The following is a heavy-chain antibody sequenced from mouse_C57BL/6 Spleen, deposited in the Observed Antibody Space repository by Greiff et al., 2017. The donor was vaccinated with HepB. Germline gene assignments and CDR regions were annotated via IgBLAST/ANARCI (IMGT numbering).Heavy chain of an antibody. D-gene: IGHD2-3*01. CDR1: GFTFSDYG. CDR2: ISSGSSTI. J-gene: IGHJ2*01. CDR3: ARGRWLLLYFDY. Sequence: EVQLVESGGGLVKPGGSLKLSCAASGFTFSDYGMHWVRQAPEKGLEWVAYISSGSSTIYYADTVKGRFTISRDNAKNTLFLQMTSLRSEDTAMYYCARGRWLLLYFDYWGQGTTLTVSS. V-gene: IGHV5-17*01.